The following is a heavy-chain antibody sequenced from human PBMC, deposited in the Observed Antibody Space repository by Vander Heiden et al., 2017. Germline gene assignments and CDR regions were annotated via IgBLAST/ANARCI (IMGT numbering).Heavy chain of an antibody. J-gene: IGHJ6*04. D-gene: IGHD5-12*01. CDR3: ARSGGVVATTGEYYYSYGRDV. CDR2: IWYDGSNK. Sequence: AASGFTFSSHGMHWVRQAPGKGLEWVAVIWYDGSNKYYADSVKGRSTILRENSKNTVDLKMNSLRAKDTAVYYCARSGGVVATTGEYYYSYGRDVWGKGTTVTVSS. V-gene: IGHV3-33*01. CDR1: GFTFSSHG.